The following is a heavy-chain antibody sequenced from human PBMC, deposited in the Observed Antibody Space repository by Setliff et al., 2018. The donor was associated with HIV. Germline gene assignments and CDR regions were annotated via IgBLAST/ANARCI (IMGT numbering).Heavy chain of an antibody. V-gene: IGHV3-23*01. J-gene: IGHJ4*02. CDR3: AKLKLRDYYDSSGYYSRFDY. Sequence: PGGSLRLSCAASGFTFSSYAMSWVRQAPGKGLEWVSAISGSGGSTYYADSVKGRFTISRDNSKNTLYLQMNSLRAEDTAVYYCAKLKLRDYYDSSGYYSRFDYWGQGTLVTVSS. CDR1: GFTFSSYA. CDR2: ISGSGGST. D-gene: IGHD3-22*01.